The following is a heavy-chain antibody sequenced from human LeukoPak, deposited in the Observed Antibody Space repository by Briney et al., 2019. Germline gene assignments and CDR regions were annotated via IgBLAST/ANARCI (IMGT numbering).Heavy chain of an antibody. CDR1: GGSISSSSYY. V-gene: IGHV4-39*07. CDR2: IYYSGST. CDR3: AREVVGATAADHAFDI. Sequence: PSETLSLTCTVSGGSISSSSYYWGWIRQPPGKGLEWIGSIYYSGSTYYNPSLKSRVTISVDTSKNQFSLELSSVTAADTAVYYCAREVVGATAADHAFDIWGQGTMVTVSS. D-gene: IGHD1-26*01. J-gene: IGHJ3*02.